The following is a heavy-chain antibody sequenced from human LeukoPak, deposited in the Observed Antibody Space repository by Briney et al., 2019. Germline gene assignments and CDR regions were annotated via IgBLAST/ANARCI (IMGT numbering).Heavy chain of an antibody. CDR3: ARQLGYCATGTCYFDS. CDR2: LSSGRSP. CDR1: GFAISTYA. D-gene: IGHD2-8*01. Sequence: GGSLRLSCAASGFAISTYAMAWVRQAPGKGLEWISSLSSGRSPSYSDSLEGRLTMSSDNARNTLYLQMDNLRGEDTAMYYCARQLGYCATGTCYFDSWGHGTQVTVSS. J-gene: IGHJ4*01. V-gene: IGHV3-21*04.